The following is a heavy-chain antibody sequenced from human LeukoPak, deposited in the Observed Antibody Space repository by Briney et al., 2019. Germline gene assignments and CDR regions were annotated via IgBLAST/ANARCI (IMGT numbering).Heavy chain of an antibody. Sequence: PSETLSLTCAVSGYSISSGYYWGWIRQPPGKGLEWIGSIYHSGGTYYNPSLKSRVTISVDTSKNQFSLKLSSVTAADTAVYYCASGNYFDYWGQGTLVTVSS. J-gene: IGHJ4*02. D-gene: IGHD1-26*01. CDR3: ASGNYFDY. CDR2: IYHSGGT. V-gene: IGHV4-38-2*01. CDR1: GYSISSGYY.